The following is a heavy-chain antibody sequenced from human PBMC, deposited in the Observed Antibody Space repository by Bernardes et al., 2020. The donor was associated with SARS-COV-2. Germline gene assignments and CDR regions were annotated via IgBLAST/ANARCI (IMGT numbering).Heavy chain of an antibody. CDR2: INGDGSTT. D-gene: IGHD6-25*01. CDR1: GFTLSSYW. Sequence: GGSLRLSCKASGFTLSSYWMHWVRQVPGKGLVWVSRINGDGSTTNYADSVKGRFTISRDNAKNTVYLQMNSLRVEDTAMYYCARGASSGYRIDYWGPGTLVTVSS. V-gene: IGHV3-74*01. CDR3: ARGASSGYRIDY. J-gene: IGHJ4*02.